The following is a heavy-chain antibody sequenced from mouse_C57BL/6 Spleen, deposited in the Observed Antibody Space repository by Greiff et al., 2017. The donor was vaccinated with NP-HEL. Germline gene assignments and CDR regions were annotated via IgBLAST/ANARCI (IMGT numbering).Heavy chain of an antibody. CDR2: IDPSDSET. D-gene: IGHD2-1*01. Sequence: VQLQQPGAELVRPGSSVKLSCKASGYTFTSYWMHWVKQRPIQGLEWIGNIDPSDSETHYNQKFKDKATLTVDKSSSTAYMQLSSPTSEDSAVYYCASYGNFSFDYWGQGTTLTVSS. CDR3: ASYGNFSFDY. CDR1: GYTFTSYW. V-gene: IGHV1-52*01. J-gene: IGHJ2*01.